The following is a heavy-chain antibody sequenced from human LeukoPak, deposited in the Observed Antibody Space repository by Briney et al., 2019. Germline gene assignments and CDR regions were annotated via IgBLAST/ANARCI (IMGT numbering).Heavy chain of an antibody. J-gene: IGHJ4*02. CDR1: GGSISSNSYF. CDR2: ISYTGNT. CDR3: ARVPRYCSGGSCYPSFDY. Sequence: PSETLSLTCSVSGGSISSNSYFWGWIRQPPGGGLEWIGTISYTGNTYYNSSLKSRLTISVDTSKTQFSLRLSSVTAADTAVYYCARVPRYCSGGSCYPSFDYWGQGTLVTVSS. V-gene: IGHV4-39*01. D-gene: IGHD2-15*01.